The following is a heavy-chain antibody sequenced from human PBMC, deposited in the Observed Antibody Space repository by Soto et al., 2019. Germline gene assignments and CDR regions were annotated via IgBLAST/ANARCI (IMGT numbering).Heavy chain of an antibody. Sequence: GGSLRLSCAASAFTFKNHWMHWVRQVPGKGPVWVSRINGDGSFTSYADAVKGRFTISRDNAKNSLFLQMASLSAEDTAVYYWGRDRGGGGFSHWGQGTLVTVSS. J-gene: IGHJ4*02. CDR3: GRDRGGGGFSH. CDR2: INGDGSFT. V-gene: IGHV3-74*01. D-gene: IGHD3-16*01. CDR1: AFTFKNHW.